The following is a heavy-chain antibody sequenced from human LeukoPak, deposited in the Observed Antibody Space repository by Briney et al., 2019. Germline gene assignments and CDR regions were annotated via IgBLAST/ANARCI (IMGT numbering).Heavy chain of an antibody. Sequence: SETLSLTCTVSGGSISRYYWSWIRQPPGKGLEWIGYIYYSGSANYNPSLKRRVNISVYTSKNQFSLKLSSVTAADTAVYYCARLKYYYDSSGYRAEYFQHWGQGTLVTVSS. CDR2: IYYSGSA. J-gene: IGHJ1*01. CDR1: GGSISRYY. CDR3: ARLKYYYDSSGYRAEYFQH. D-gene: IGHD3-22*01. V-gene: IGHV4-59*01.